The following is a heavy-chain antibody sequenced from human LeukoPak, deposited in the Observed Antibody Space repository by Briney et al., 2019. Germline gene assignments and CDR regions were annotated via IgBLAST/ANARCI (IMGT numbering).Heavy chain of an antibody. Sequence: PSETLSLTCTVSGDSISSNIFYWGWIWQPPGKGLEWIGTIYHSGRTYYNPSLKSRVTISVDTSKNQFSLKLISVTAADTAVSREGDYYDRSGFRRRDLDYWGQGTLVTVSS. V-gene: IGHV4-39*03. J-gene: IGHJ4*02. CDR3: GDYYDRSGFRRRDLDY. D-gene: IGHD3-22*01. CDR2: IYHSGRT. CDR1: GDSISSNIFY.